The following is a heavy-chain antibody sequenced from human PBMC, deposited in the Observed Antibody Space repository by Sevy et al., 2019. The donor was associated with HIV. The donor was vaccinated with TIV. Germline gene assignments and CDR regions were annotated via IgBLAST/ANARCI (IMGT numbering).Heavy chain of an antibody. CDR2: IYNGGNT. Sequence: SETLSLTCTVSGGSMRSSHYWGWIRQSRGKGLEWIGHIYNGGNTNYNPSLKTRTTISVDTSINQFFLRLTSVTAADTAVYYSARLPQWLGPSFDSWGQGTLVTVSS. CDR1: GGSMRSSHY. J-gene: IGHJ4*02. V-gene: IGHV4-39*01. D-gene: IGHD6-19*01. CDR3: ARLPQWLGPSFDS.